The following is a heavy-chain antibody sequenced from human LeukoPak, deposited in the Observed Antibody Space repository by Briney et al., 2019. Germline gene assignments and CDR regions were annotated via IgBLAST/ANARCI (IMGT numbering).Heavy chain of an antibody. V-gene: IGHV3-48*03. D-gene: IGHD5-12*01. CDR2: ISSSGSTI. CDR3: AGVPAAILGYSGYDPPYY. J-gene: IGHJ4*02. Sequence: GGSLRLSCAASGFTFSSYEMNWVRQAPGKGLEWVSYISSSGSTIYYADSVKGRFTISRDNAKNSLYLQMNSLRAEDTAVYYCAGVPAAILGYSGYDPPYYWGQGTLVTVSS. CDR1: GFTFSSYE.